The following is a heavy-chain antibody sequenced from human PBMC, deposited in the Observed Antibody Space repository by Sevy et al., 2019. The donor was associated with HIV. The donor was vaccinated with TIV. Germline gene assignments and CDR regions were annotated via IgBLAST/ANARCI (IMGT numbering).Heavy chain of an antibody. CDR3: SRGRGIAVAGGGYYSDY. V-gene: IGHV1-18*04. CDR1: GYTFSRSV. CDR2: ISTYNGKT. Sequence: ASVKVSCMASGYTFSRSVITWVRQAPGQGLEWMGWISTYNGKTNYPHKFQDRVTMTTDTSTNTTYMELRSLRSDDTAIYFCSRGRGIAVAGGGYYSDYWGQGSLVTVSS. J-gene: IGHJ4*02. D-gene: IGHD6-19*01.